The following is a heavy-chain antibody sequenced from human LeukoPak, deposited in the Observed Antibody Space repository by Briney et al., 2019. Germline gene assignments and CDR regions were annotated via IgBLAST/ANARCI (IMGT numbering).Heavy chain of an antibody. V-gene: IGHV1-2*02. D-gene: IGHD6-19*01. CDR2: INPKNGDT. CDR3: ARAIYSSGPFDY. CDR1: GYTFIGYY. Sequence: ASVKVSCKASGYTFIGYYIHWVRQAPGQGLEWMGWINPKNGDTNCAQKFQGRVTVTRDTSISTLYMELSRLRSDDTAVYYCARAIYSSGPFDYWGQGTLVTVSS. J-gene: IGHJ4*02.